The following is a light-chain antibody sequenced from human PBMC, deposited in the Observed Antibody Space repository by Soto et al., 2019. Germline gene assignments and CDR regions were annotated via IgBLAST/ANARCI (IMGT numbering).Light chain of an antibody. CDR3: AAWDDSLSGLV. Sequence: QSVLTQPPSASGTPGQRVTISCSGSSSNIGSNYVYWYQQLPGTVPKLLIYRNNQRPSGVPDRFSGSKSGTSASLAISGLRSEDEAEYYCAAWDDSLSGLVFGGGTKVTVL. CDR1: SSNIGSNY. J-gene: IGLJ2*01. CDR2: RNN. V-gene: IGLV1-47*01.